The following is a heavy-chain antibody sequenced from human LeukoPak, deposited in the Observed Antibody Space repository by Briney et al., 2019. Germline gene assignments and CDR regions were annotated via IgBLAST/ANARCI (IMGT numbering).Heavy chain of an antibody. D-gene: IGHD3-3*01. CDR1: GYTFTGYY. V-gene: IGHV1-2*02. CDR3: ARSSIFGVVTWFDP. CDR2: INPNSGGT. J-gene: IGHJ5*02. Sequence: APVKVSCKASGYTFTGYYMHWVRQAPGQGLEWMGWINPNSGGTNYAQKFQGRVTMTRDTSTSTAYMELSRLRSDDTAVYYCARSSIFGVVTWFDPWGQGTLVTVSS.